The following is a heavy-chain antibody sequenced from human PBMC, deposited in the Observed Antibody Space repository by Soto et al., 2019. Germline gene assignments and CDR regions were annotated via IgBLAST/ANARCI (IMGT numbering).Heavy chain of an antibody. D-gene: IGHD3-22*01. J-gene: IGHJ4*02. CDR3: ARVLADDSSGSAFDY. CDR2: IYYSGGT. CDR1: GGSISSGGYY. V-gene: IGHV4-31*03. Sequence: PSETLSLTCTVSGGSISSGGYYWSWIRQHPGKGLEWIGYIYYSGGTYYNPSLKSRVTISVDTSKNQFSLKLSSVTAADTAVYYCARVLADDSSGSAFDYWGQGTLVTVSS.